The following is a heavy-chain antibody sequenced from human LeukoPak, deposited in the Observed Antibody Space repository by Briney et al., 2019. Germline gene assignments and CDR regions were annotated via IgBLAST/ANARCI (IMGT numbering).Heavy chain of an antibody. D-gene: IGHD4-17*01. CDR1: GYSFTSYW. CDR3: ARHYPGGDYFIDY. CDR2: IYPDDSDT. J-gene: IGHJ4*02. V-gene: IGHV5-51*01. Sequence: GESLKISCKGSGYSFTSYWIGWVRQMPGKGLEWVGIIYPDDSDTRYSPSFQDQVTISADKSISTASLQWGSLKASDTAIYYCARHYPGGDYFIDYWGQGTLVTVSS.